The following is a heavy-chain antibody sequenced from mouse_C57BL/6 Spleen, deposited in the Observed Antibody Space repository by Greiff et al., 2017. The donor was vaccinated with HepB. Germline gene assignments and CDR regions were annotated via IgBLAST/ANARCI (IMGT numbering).Heavy chain of an antibody. CDR2: ISYDGSN. V-gene: IGHV3-6*01. CDR3: ARDQDDYDSAMDY. J-gene: IGHJ4*01. Sequence: EVQLQQSGPGLVKPSQSLSLTCSVTGYSITSGYYWNWIRQFPGNKLEWMGYISYDGSNNYNPSLKNRISITRDTSKNQFFLKLNSVTTEDTATYYCARDQDDYDSAMDYWGQGTSVTVSS. D-gene: IGHD2-4*01. CDR1: GYSITSGYY.